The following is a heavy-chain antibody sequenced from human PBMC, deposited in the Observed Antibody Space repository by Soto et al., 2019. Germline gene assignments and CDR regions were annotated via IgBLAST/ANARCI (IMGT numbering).Heavy chain of an antibody. D-gene: IGHD3-10*01. V-gene: IGHV1-18*01. CDR1: GYTFTSYG. J-gene: IGHJ4*02. Sequence: ASVKVSCKASGYTFTSYGISWVRQAPGQGLEWMGWISAYNGNTNYAQKLQGRVTMTTDTSTSTAYMELLSLRSDDTAMYYCARVLLWFGELHYFDYWGQGSLVTVSS. CDR2: ISAYNGNT. CDR3: ARVLLWFGELHYFDY.